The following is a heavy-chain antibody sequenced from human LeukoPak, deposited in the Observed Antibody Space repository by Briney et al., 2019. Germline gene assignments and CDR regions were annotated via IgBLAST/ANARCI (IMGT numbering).Heavy chain of an antibody. Sequence: GGSLRLSCAASGFTFSSYAMHWVRQAPGKGLEWVAVISYDGSNKYYADSVKGRLTISRDNSKNTLYLQMNSLRAEDTAVYYCARDLRVVVAGTHYYYYYYMDVWGKGTTVTVSS. CDR2: ISYDGSNK. J-gene: IGHJ6*03. CDR3: ARDLRVVVAGTHYYYYYYMDV. V-gene: IGHV3-30*04. CDR1: GFTFSSYA. D-gene: IGHD6-19*01.